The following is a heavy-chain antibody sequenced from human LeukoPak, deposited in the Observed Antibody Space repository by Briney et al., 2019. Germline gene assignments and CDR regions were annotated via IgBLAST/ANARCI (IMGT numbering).Heavy chain of an antibody. V-gene: IGHV4-4*07. CDR3: ARGAPRNYGFWSGYYLLDY. D-gene: IGHD3-3*01. CDR2: IYTSGST. Sequence: PSETLSLTCTVSGGSISSYYWSWIRQPAGKGLEWIGRIYTSGSTNYNPSLKSRVTMSVDTSKNQFSLKLSSVTAADTAVYYCARGAPRNYGFWSGYYLLDYWGQGTLVTVSS. J-gene: IGHJ4*02. CDR1: GGSISSYY.